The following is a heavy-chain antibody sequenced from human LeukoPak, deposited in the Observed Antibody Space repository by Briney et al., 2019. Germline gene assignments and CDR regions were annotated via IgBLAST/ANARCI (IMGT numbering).Heavy chain of an antibody. CDR2: INSDGSST. D-gene: IGHD5-24*01. J-gene: IGHJ4*02. Sequence: GGSLRLSCAASGFTFSSYWMHWVRQAPGKGLVWVSRINSDGSSTSYADSVKGRFTISRDNAKNTLYLQMNSLRAEDTAVYYCARVGSRRRDGYNAVDYWGRGTLVTVSS. V-gene: IGHV3-74*01. CDR1: GFTFSSYW. CDR3: ARVGSRRRDGYNAVDY.